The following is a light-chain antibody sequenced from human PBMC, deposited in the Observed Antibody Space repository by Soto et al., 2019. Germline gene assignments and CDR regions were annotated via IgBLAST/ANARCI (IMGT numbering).Light chain of an antibody. CDR1: QSVLYSPNNKNY. J-gene: IGKJ1*01. V-gene: IGKV4-1*01. CDR3: QQYHSAPQS. Sequence: DIVMTQSPDSLAVSLGERATINCKSSQSVLYSPNNKNYLAWYQQKPGQPPKLLIYWASTRESGVPDRFSGSGSGTYFTLTISRLQAEDVAFYYCQQYHSAPQSFGQGTKVEIK. CDR2: WAS.